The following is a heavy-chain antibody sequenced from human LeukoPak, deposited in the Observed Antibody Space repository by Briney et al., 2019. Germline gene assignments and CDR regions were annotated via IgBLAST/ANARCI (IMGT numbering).Heavy chain of an antibody. J-gene: IGHJ4*02. Sequence: GGSLRLSCAASGFTFSTYAMSWVRQAPGKGLVWVSRIDTDGSSTNYADSVKGRFTISRDNAKNTLYLQMNSLRAEDTAVYYCARVKANITMVRGVNVDYWGQGTLVTVSS. V-gene: IGHV3-74*01. D-gene: IGHD3-10*01. CDR2: IDTDGSST. CDR3: ARVKANITMVRGVNVDY. CDR1: GFTFSTYA.